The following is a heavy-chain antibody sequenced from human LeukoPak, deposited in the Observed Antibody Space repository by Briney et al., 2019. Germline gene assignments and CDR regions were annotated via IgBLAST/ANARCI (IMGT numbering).Heavy chain of an antibody. Sequence: GASVKVSCKASGYTFTGYYMHWVRQAPGQGLEWMGWINPNSGSTNYAQKFQGRVTMTRDTSISTAYMELSRLRSDDTAVYYCARDRVRFLEWLLGYWGQGTLVTVSS. J-gene: IGHJ4*02. V-gene: IGHV1-2*02. D-gene: IGHD3-3*01. CDR3: ARDRVRFLEWLLGY. CDR1: GYTFTGYY. CDR2: INPNSGST.